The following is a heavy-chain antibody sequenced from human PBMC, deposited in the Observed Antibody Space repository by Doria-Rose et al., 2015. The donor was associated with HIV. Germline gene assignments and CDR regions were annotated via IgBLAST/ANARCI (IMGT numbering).Heavy chain of an antibody. CDR1: GGSFSGYY. CDR3: ARGLLRGGWNDVDYYYGMDV. Sequence: QVQLQQWGAGLGKPSETLSLTCAVFGGSFSGYYWSWIRQPPGKGLEWIGEIHHTGSTNCQKSLKTPVTISLDTSKSLFSLKLSSVTAADTAVYYCARGLLRGGWNDVDYYYGMDVWGQGTTVTVSS. D-gene: IGHD1-1*01. J-gene: IGHJ6*02. V-gene: IGHV4-34*01. CDR2: IHHTGST.